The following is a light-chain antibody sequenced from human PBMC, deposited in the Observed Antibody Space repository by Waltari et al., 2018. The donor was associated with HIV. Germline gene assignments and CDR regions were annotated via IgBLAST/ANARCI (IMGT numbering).Light chain of an antibody. CDR2: DDS. CDR3: QVWDSSSDHVV. V-gene: IGLV3-21*02. CDR1: NIGSNS. Sequence: SYVLTQPPSVSVAPGQTARITCGGNNIGSNSVQWYQQKPGQAPVLVVYDDSDRPSGIPERFSGSNSGNTATLTISRVEAGDEADYYCQVWDSSSDHVVFGGGTKLPVL. J-gene: IGLJ2*01.